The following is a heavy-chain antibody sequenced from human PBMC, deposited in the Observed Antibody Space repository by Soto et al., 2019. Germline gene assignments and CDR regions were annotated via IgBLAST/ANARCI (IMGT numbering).Heavy chain of an antibody. V-gene: IGHV4-39*01. Sequence: SETLSLTCTVSGGSISSTTYYWGWMRQPPGKGLEWIASFFIGGNTYYNPSLKSRVTICVDTSKNHFSLNLGSVTAADTAVYFFSRRHGLHIQAYFWGQGILVPVSS. CDR3: SRRHGLHIQAYF. CDR1: GGSISSTTYY. J-gene: IGHJ1*01. CDR2: FFIGGNT. D-gene: IGHD2-21*01.